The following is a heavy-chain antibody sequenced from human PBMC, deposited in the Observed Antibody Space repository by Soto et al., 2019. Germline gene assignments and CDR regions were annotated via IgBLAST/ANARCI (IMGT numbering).Heavy chain of an antibody. D-gene: IGHD2-15*01. J-gene: IGHJ5*02. CDR2: VYSSGST. CDR3: ARRVQTNSVVVQDNRLDP. CDR1: GGSIGSYS. V-gene: IGHV4-59*08. Sequence: SGTLCLTCTASGGSIGSYSWSWIRQPPGRGLEWLGYVYSSGSTKYNPSHESRVTISVDTSKNQFSLKLTPLTAADTAIYYCARRVQTNSVVVQDNRLDPWDQATLVTVS.